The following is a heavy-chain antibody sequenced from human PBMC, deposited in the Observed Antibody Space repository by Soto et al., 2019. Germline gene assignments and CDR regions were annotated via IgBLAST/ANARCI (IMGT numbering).Heavy chain of an antibody. J-gene: IGHJ4*02. Sequence: SETLSLTCAVYGGSFSGYYWSWVRQSPGKGLEWIGEINPTGGTNYNPSLKSRVTISIDTSKDQFSLQLSSVTAADTAVYYCARTRATPASRNLDYWGQGTLVSVSS. CDR3: ARTRATPASRNLDY. CDR2: INPTGGT. CDR1: GGSFSGYY. D-gene: IGHD1-1*01. V-gene: IGHV4-34*01.